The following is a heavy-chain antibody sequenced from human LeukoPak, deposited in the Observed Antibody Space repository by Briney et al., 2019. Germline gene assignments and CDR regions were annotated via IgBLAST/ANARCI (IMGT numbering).Heavy chain of an antibody. V-gene: IGHV4-59*08. Sequence: SETLSLTCTVSGGSISSYYWSWIRQPPGKGLEWIGYIYYSGSTNYNPSLKSRVTISVDTSKNQFSLKLSSVTAADTAVYYCARHKFDLAYYYYYGMDVWGQGTTVTLSS. CDR2: IYYSGST. CDR1: GGSISSYY. J-gene: IGHJ6*02. CDR3: ARHKFDLAYYYYYGMDV.